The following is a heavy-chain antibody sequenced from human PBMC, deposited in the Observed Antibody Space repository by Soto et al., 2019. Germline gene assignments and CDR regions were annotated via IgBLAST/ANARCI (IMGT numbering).Heavy chain of an antibody. CDR2: ISSSSSYI. CDR1: GFTFSSYS. V-gene: IGHV3-21*01. J-gene: IGHJ6*02. CDR3: AREGGIAARGGNYYGMDV. Sequence: PGGSLRLSCAASGFTFSSYSMNWVRQAPGKGLEWVSSISSSSSYIYYADSVKGRFTISRDNAKNSLYLQMNSLRAEDTAVYYCAREGGIAARGGNYYGMDVWGQGTTVTVSS. D-gene: IGHD6-6*01.